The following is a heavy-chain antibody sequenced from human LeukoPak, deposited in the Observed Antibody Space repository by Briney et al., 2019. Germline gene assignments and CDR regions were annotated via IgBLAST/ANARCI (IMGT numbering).Heavy chain of an antibody. CDR3: ARDSRGDYGDYGYFQH. Sequence: GGSLRLSCAASGFTVSSNYMSWVRQAPGKGLEWVSVIYGGGSTYYADSVKGRFTISRDNSKNTLYLQVNSLRAEDTAVYYCARDSRGDYGDYGYFQHWGQGTLVTVSS. CDR2: IYGGGST. J-gene: IGHJ1*01. V-gene: IGHV3-53*01. D-gene: IGHD4-17*01. CDR1: GFTVSSNY.